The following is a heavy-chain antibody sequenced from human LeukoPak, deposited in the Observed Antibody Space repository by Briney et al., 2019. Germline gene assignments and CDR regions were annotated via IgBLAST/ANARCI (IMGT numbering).Heavy chain of an antibody. J-gene: IGHJ3*02. CDR3: ARDLRRYSSDWASDI. CDR2: IYHSGST. CDR1: GGSISSGGYY. V-gene: IGHV4-30-2*01. Sequence: PSQTLSLTCTVSGGSISSGGYYWSWIRQPPGKGLEWIGYIYHSGSTYYNPSLKSRVTISVDTSKNQFSLKLSSVTAADTAVYYCARDLRRYSSDWASDIWGQGTMVTVSS. D-gene: IGHD6-19*01.